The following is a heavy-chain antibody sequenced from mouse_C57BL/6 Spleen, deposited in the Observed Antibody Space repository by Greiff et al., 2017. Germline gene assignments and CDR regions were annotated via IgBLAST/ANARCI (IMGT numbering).Heavy chain of an antibody. V-gene: IGHV1-61*01. CDR2: IYPSDSET. J-gene: IGHJ2*01. D-gene: IGHD6-5*01. CDR1: GYTFTSYW. CDR3: ARDSPIDNYFDY. Sequence: QVQLQQPGAELVRPGSSVKLSCKASGYTFTSYWMDWVKQRPGQGLEWIGNIYPSDSETHYNQKFKDKATLTVDKSSSTAYMQLSSLTSEDSAVYYCARDSPIDNYFDYWGQGTTLTVSS.